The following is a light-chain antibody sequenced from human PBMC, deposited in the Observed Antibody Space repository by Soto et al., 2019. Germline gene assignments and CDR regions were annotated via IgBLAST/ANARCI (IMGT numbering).Light chain of an antibody. CDR3: SSYTSSSLYV. J-gene: IGLJ1*01. CDR2: DVS. V-gene: IGLV2-14*01. Sequence: HSVLTQPASVSGSPGQSITISCTGTSSDVGYSNYVSWYQQLPGKAPKLMIYDVSDRPSGVSNRFSGSKSGSTASLTISGLQAEDEADYYCSSYTSSSLYVFGTGTKLTVL. CDR1: SSDVGYSNY.